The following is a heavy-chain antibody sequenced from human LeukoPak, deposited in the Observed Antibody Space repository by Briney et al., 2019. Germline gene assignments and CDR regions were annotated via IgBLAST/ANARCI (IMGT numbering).Heavy chain of an antibody. CDR3: AREPYQRSEFMRHAFDS. CDR2: VYYSGST. Sequence: PSETLSLTCTVSGGSVSSDSYYWSWIRQPPGKGLEWIGYVYYSGSTNYNPSLKSRVTISVDTSKNQFSLRLTSVTAADTAVYYCAREPYQRSEFMRHAFDSWGQGTMVTVSS. J-gene: IGHJ3*02. CDR1: GGSVSSDSYY. D-gene: IGHD3-16*01. V-gene: IGHV4-61*01.